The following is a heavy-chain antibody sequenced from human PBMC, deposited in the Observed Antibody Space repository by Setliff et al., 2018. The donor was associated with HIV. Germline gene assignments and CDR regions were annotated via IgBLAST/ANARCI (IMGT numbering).Heavy chain of an antibody. CDR3: ARPRVFDSFDV. D-gene: IGHD6-6*01. V-gene: IGHV1-2*06. J-gene: IGHJ3*01. CDR1: GYMILGYK. CDR2: ISPNNGAA. Sequence: ASVKVSCKAIGYMILGYKMTWVRQAPGQGLEWIGRISPNNGAAEYAPKFQGRVSMTLDTSISTAHLEIPRLTSDDAAVYSCARPRVFDSFDVWGQGTKVTVSS.